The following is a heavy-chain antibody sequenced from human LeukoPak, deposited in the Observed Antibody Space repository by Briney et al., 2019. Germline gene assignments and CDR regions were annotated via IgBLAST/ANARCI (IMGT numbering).Heavy chain of an antibody. CDR3: ARAEKTDRYGYGYYYYYMDV. Sequence: ASVKVSCKASGYTFTSYDINWVRQATGQGLEWMGWMNPNSGNTGYAQKFQGRVTMTRKTPISTAYMELSSLRSEDTAVYYCARAEKTDRYGYGYYYYYMDVWGKGTTVTISS. V-gene: IGHV1-8*01. J-gene: IGHJ6*03. D-gene: IGHD5-18*01. CDR2: MNPNSGNT. CDR1: GYTFTSYD.